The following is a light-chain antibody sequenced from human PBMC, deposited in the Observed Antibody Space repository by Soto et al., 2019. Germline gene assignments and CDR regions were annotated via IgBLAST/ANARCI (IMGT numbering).Light chain of an antibody. J-gene: IGLJ1*01. V-gene: IGLV1-40*01. CDR1: SSNIGAGYD. CDR2: GNS. CDR3: QSYDSSRRV. Sequence: QSVLTQPPSVSGAPGQRVTISCTGSSSNIGAGYDVHWYQQLPGTAPKLLIYGNSNRPSGVPDRFSGSKSGTSASLAITGLQAEDEADYHCQSYDSSRRVFGTGTKVTVL.